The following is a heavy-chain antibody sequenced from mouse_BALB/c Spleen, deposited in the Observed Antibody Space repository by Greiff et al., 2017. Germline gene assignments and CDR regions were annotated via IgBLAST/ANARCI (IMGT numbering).Heavy chain of an antibody. CDR3: ARGGTTAKVWYFDV. D-gene: IGHD1-2*01. CDR2: INPSSGYT. CDR1: GYTFTSYT. Sequence: QVQLQQSGAELARPGASVKMSCKASGYTFTSYTMHWVKQRPGQGLEWIGYINPSSGYTNYNQKFKDKATLTADKSSSTAYMQLSSLTSEDSAVYYCARGGTTAKVWYFDVWGAGTTVTVSS. V-gene: IGHV1-4*01. J-gene: IGHJ1*01.